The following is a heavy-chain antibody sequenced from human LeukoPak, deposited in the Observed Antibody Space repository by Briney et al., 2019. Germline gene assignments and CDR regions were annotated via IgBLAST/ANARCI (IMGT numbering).Heavy chain of an antibody. CDR1: GGSFSGYY. V-gene: IGHV4-34*01. CDR3: ARGLIAAAGYNWLDP. CDR2: INHSGST. D-gene: IGHD6-13*01. J-gene: IGHJ5*02. Sequence: SETLSLTCAVYGGSFSGYYWSWIRQPPGKGLEWIGEINHSGSTNYNPSLKSRVTISVDTSKNQFSLKLSAVTAADTAVYYCARGLIAAAGYNWLDPWGQGTLVTVSS.